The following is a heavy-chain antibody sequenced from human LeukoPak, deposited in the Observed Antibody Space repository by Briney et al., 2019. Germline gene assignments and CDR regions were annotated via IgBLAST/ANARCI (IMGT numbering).Heavy chain of an antibody. V-gene: IGHV3-23*01. CDR2: LSGSAGGS. CDR3: AKRGVVVRVFLVGFHKEAYYFDS. J-gene: IGHJ4*02. Sequence: PGGSLRLSCAASGFTFSNYGMSWVRQAPGKGLEWVAGLSGSAGGSTYADSVKGGFTISRDNSKTTLFLQMDGLIAEDTAVYFCAKRGVVVRVFLVGFHKEAYYFDSWGQGAQVTVSS. CDR1: GFTFSNYG. D-gene: IGHD3-16*02.